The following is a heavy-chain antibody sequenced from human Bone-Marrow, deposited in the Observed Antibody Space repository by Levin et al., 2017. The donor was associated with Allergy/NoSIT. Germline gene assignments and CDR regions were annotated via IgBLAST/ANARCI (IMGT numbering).Heavy chain of an antibody. CDR3: ASTRAIVGGVGYFDY. Sequence: QAGGSLRLSCAASGFTFSSYAMSWVRQAPGKGLEWVSAISGSGGTTYFADSVKGRFTISRDNSKNTLYLQMNSLRAGDTAVYYCASTRAIVGGVGYFDYWGQGTLVTVSS. CDR2: ISGSGGTT. V-gene: IGHV3-23*01. D-gene: IGHD3-22*01. CDR1: GFTFSSYA. J-gene: IGHJ4*02.